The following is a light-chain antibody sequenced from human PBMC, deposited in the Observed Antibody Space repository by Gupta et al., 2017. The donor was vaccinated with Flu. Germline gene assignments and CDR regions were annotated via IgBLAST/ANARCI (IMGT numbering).Light chain of an antibody. Sequence: QSALTQPASVSGSPGESITVSCTGTSSDVGGHKYVSWYQHHPGKAPKLIIFEVDNRPAGVSRRFSGSKSGNTASLTISGLQAEDEANYFCSSYATWSTVVFGGGTTVFVL. CDR1: SSDVGGHKY. V-gene: IGLV2-14*01. CDR2: EVD. CDR3: SSYATWSTVV. J-gene: IGLJ2*01.